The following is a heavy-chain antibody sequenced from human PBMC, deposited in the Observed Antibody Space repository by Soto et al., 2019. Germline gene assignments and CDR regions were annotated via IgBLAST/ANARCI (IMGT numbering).Heavy chain of an antibody. D-gene: IGHD3-16*01. V-gene: IGHV3-48*03. J-gene: IGHJ6*02. CDR3: TRHKGDKVAYGMDV. CDR2: INTGGVT. CDR1: EFTVSSCE. Sequence: EXXVVESGGXLVQPGGSLRLXCTASEFTVSSCEXNWXXXAPGKGLEWVAYINTGGVTFYADSVKGRFTISRDNAQNSLLLQMNSLRAEDTAVYYCTRHKGDKVAYGMDVWGQGTTVTVSS.